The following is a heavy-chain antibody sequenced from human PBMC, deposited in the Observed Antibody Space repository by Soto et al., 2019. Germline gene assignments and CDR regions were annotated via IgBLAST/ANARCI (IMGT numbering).Heavy chain of an antibody. Sequence: SETLSLTCTVSRGSISSYYWSWIRQPPGKGLEWIGYIYYSGSTNYNPSLKSRVTISVDTSKNQFSLKLSSVTAADTAVYYCARGHVLLWFGEPTLDVWGQGTTVTVSS. CDR2: IYYSGST. CDR1: RGSISSYY. J-gene: IGHJ6*02. CDR3: ARGHVLLWFGEPTLDV. D-gene: IGHD3-10*01. V-gene: IGHV4-59*08.